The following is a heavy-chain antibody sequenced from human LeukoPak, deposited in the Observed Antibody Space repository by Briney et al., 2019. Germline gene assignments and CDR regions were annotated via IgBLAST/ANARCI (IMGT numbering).Heavy chain of an antibody. CDR2: INSDGSRT. CDR3: ERDEGDIGATPPGFLNY. D-gene: IGHD5-12*01. J-gene: IGHJ4*02. CDR1: GFTFSTYW. V-gene: IGHV3-74*01. Sequence: GGSLRLSCAASGFTFSTYWMHWVRQAPGKGLVWVSHINSDGSRTSYADSVKGRFTISRDNAKNTLYLQMTSLRAEDTAVYYCERDEGDIGATPPGFLNYWGQGPLVTVSS.